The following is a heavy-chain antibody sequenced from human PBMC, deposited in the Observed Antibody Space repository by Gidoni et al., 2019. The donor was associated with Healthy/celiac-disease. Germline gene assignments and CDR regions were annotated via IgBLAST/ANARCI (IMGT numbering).Heavy chain of an antibody. Sequence: EVQLVESGGGLVQPGRALSVSCAASGFTLEDYAMPWVRQAHGKGLEWVSGIIWNSGSIGYADSVKGRFTISRDNAKNSLYLQMNSLRAEDTALYYCAKGGNNYYGSGSYYNPIDYWGQGTLVTVSS. CDR3: AKGGNNYYGSGSYYNPIDY. CDR1: GFTLEDYA. J-gene: IGHJ4*02. CDR2: IIWNSGSI. D-gene: IGHD3-10*01. V-gene: IGHV3-9*01.